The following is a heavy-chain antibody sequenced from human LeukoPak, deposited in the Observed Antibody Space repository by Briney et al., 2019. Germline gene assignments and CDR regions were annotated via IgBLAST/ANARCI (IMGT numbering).Heavy chain of an antibody. J-gene: IGHJ5*02. D-gene: IGHD2-2*01. CDR2: IYYSGNT. CDR3: ARHYCSSTSCPFDP. CDR1: GGSISSSSYY. V-gene: IGHV4-61*05. Sequence: SETLSLTCTVSGGSISSSSYYWGWIRQPPGKGLEWIGYIYYSGNTNYNPSLKSRVTISVDTSKNQFSLKLSSVTAADTAVYYCARHYCSSTSCPFDPWGQGTLVTVSS.